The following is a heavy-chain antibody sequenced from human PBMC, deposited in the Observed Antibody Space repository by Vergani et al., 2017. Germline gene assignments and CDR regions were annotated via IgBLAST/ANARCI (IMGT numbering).Heavy chain of an antibody. CDR2: IRSKAYGGTT. V-gene: IGHV3-49*03. D-gene: IGHD2-2*03. J-gene: IGHJ4*02. CDR3: TSPYLDIVVVPAAMGDY. CDR1: GFTFGDYA. Sequence: EVQLVESGGGLVQPGRSLRLSCTASGFTFGDYAMSWFRQAPGKGLEWVGFIRSKAYGGTTEYAASVKGRFTISRDDSKSIAYLQMNSLKTEDTAVYYCTSPYLDIVVVPAAMGDYWGQGTLVTVSS.